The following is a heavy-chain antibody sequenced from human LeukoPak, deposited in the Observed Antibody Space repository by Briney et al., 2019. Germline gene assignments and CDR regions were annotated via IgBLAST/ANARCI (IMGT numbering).Heavy chain of an antibody. CDR2: IKSKTDGGTT. V-gene: IGHV3-15*01. D-gene: IGHD5-18*01. Sequence: GGSLRLSCAASGFTFSNAWMSWVRQAPGKGLEWVGRIKSKTDGGTTDYAAPVKGRFTISRDDSKNTLYLQMNSLKTEDTAVYYRTTESDTAMVIDYWGQGTLVTVSS. CDR3: TTESDTAMVIDY. CDR1: GFTFSNAW. J-gene: IGHJ4*02.